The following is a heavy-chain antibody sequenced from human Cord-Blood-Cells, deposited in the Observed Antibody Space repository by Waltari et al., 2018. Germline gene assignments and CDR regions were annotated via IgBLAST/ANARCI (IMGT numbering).Heavy chain of an antibody. CDR1: GFTFSSYA. J-gene: IGHJ4*02. CDR2: ISYDGSNK. D-gene: IGHD6-25*01. Sequence: QVQLVESGGGVVQPGRSLRLSCAASGFTFSSYAMHWVRQAPGKGLGWVEVISYDGSNKYYADSVKGRFTISRDNSKNTLYLQMNSLRAEDTAVYYCARPRYSSAYFDYWGQGTLVTVSS. V-gene: IGHV3-30-3*01. CDR3: ARPRYSSAYFDY.